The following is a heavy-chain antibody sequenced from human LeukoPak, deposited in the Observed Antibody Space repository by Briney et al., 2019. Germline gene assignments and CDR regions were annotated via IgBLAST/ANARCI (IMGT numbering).Heavy chain of an antibody. Sequence: SQTLSLTCVVSGGSISRGSYYWNWIRQPAGKGLEWMGRIYNSGSTNYNPSLNSRVTISVDTSKNQFSLKLSSVTAADTAVYYCARRPRLGDYYYGMDVWGQGTTVTVSS. V-gene: IGHV4-61*02. CDR2: IYNSGST. CDR3: ARRPRLGDYYYGMDV. J-gene: IGHJ6*02. D-gene: IGHD3-16*01. CDR1: GGSISRGSYY.